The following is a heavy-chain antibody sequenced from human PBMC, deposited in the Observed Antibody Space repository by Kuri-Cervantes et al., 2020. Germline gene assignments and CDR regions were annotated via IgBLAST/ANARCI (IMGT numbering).Heavy chain of an antibody. CDR2: ISWNSGSI. V-gene: IGHV3-9*01. J-gene: IGHJ4*02. CDR1: GFTFDDYA. D-gene: IGHD2-2*03. Sequence: SLKISCAASGFTFDDYAMHWVRQAPGKGLEWVSGISWNSGSIGYADSVKGRFTISRDNAKNTVYLQMNSLRVEDTAVYYCARSWITESGYWGQGTLVTVSS. CDR3: ARSWITESGY.